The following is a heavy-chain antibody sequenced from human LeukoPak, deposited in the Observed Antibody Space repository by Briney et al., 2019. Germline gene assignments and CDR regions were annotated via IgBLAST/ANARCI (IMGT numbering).Heavy chain of an antibody. CDR2: IKQDGSEK. CDR1: XXXXXXXW. V-gene: IGHV3-7*01. CDR3: ARRRCSSTSCFFDY. J-gene: IGHJ4*02. D-gene: IGHD2-2*01. Sequence: PGGSLXLSCAAXXXXXXXXWXSXVRQAXXXXXXWVXNIKQDGSEKYYVDSVKGRFTVSRDNAKNSLYLQMNSLRAEDTAVFYCARRRCSSTSCFFDYWGQGTLVTVSS.